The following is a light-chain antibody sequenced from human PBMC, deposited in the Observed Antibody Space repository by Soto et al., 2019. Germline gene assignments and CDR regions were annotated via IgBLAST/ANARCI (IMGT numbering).Light chain of an antibody. CDR3: KQRSNWPSLT. CDR1: QSVSSY. CDR2: DAS. J-gene: IGKJ4*01. V-gene: IGKV3-11*01. Sequence: EIVLTQSPATLSLSPGERATLSCRASQSVSSYLAWYQQKPGQAPRLLIYDASNRATGIPARFSGSGSGTDFPLPISSLEPEDFAVYYCKQRSNWPSLTFGGGTKVEIK.